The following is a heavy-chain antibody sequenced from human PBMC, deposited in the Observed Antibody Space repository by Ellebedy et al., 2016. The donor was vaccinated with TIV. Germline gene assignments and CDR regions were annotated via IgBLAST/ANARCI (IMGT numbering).Heavy chain of an antibody. V-gene: IGHV4-34*01. CDR1: GGSFSGYY. CDR2: INHSGST. J-gene: IGHJ5*02. CDR3: AREPSADFDP. Sequence: SETLSLTXAVYGGSFSGYYWSWIRQPPGKGLEWIGEINHSGSTNYNPSLKSRVTISVDTSKNQFSLKLSSVTAADTAVYYCAREPSADFDPWGQGTLVTVSS.